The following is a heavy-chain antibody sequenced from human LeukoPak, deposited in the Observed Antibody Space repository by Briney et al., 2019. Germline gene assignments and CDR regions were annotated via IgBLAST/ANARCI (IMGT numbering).Heavy chain of an antibody. Sequence: GGSLRLSCAASGFTVSSNYMSWVRQAPGKGLEWVAVISYDGSNKYYADSVKGRITISRDNSKNTLYLQMNSLRAEDTAVYYCAKGVWGYSYGYLAFDIWGQGTMVTVSS. D-gene: IGHD5-18*01. J-gene: IGHJ3*02. CDR2: ISYDGSNK. CDR1: GFTVSSNY. V-gene: IGHV3-30*18. CDR3: AKGVWGYSYGYLAFDI.